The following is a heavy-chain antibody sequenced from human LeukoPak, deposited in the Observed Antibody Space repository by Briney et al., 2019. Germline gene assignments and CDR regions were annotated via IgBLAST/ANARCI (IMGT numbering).Heavy chain of an antibody. CDR1: GFTFSSYN. Sequence: GGSLRLSCAASGFTFSSYNMNWVRQAPGKGLEWVGRIKSRGDGGTTEYAAPVKGRFTISRDDSKNTVYLQMNSVKSEDTAVYYCATGAMVRGVRDYWGQGTLVTVSS. CDR2: IKSRGDGGTT. V-gene: IGHV3-15*01. CDR3: ATGAMVRGVRDY. J-gene: IGHJ4*02. D-gene: IGHD3-10*01.